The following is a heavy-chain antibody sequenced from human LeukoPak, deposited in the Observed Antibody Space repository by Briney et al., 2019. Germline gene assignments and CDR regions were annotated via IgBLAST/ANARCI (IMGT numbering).Heavy chain of an antibody. V-gene: IGHV3-7*01. CDR3: ARGWATIPD. D-gene: IGHD5-24*01. J-gene: IGHJ4*02. Sequence: GGSLRLSCTASGFNFSISYMMWVRQAPGEGLEWVAHIDPDGVDKNYVGSVKDRFIISRDNTKNSLFLQMNSLRDDDTALYYCARGWATIPDWGQGSLVIVSS. CDR1: GFNFSISY. CDR2: IDPDGVDK.